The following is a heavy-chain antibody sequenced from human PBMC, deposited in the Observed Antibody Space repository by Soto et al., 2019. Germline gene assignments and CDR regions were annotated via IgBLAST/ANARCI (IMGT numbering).Heavy chain of an antibody. CDR2: IYPGDSDI. CDR1: GYSFTNYW. CDR3: AVYYDSXGHYREYFQH. D-gene: IGHD3-22*01. Sequence: PGESLKISCKGYGYSFTNYWIGWVLQIPWKGLEWMGIIYPGDSDIRYSPSFQGQVTISADKSIRTAYLQWSSLKASDTAMYYCAVYYDSXGHYREYFQHWGQGTLVTVSS. V-gene: IGHV5-51*01. J-gene: IGHJ1*01.